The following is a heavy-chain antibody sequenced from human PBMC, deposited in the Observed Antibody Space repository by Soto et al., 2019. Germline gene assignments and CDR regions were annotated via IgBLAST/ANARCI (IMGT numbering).Heavy chain of an antibody. CDR1: GCTFSSYA. CDR3: ARVASDTAMVGYYGMDV. Sequence: GGSLRLSCAASGCTFSSYAMHWVRQAPGKGLEWVAVISYDGSNNYYADSVKGRFTISRDNSKNTLYLQMNSLRAEDTAVYYCARVASDTAMVGYYGMDVWGQGTTVTVSS. J-gene: IGHJ6*02. D-gene: IGHD5-18*01. CDR2: ISYDGSNN. V-gene: IGHV3-30-3*01.